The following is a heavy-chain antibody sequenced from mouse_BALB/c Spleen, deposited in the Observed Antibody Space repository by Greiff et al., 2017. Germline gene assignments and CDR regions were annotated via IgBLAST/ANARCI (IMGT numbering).Heavy chain of an antibody. Sequence: QVQLQQSGAELVKPGASVKLSCKASGYTFTSYDINWVRQRPEQGLEWIGWIFPGDGSTKYNEKFKDKATLTVDKSSSTAYMQLSSLTSEDSAVYYCACYGDDEGGRYWGQGTTLTVSS. D-gene: IGHD2-2*01. CDR1: GYTFTSYD. J-gene: IGHJ2*01. CDR3: ACYGDDEGGRY. V-gene: IGHV1-85*01. CDR2: IFPGDGST.